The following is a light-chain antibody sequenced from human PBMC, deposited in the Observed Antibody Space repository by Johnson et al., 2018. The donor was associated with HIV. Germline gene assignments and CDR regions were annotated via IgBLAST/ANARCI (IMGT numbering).Light chain of an antibody. CDR2: DNN. V-gene: IGLV1-51*01. Sequence: HSVLTQPPSVSAAPGQKVTISCSGSSSNIGNNFVSWYQQLPGTAPKLLIYDNNKRPSGIPDRFSGSKSGTSATLGITGLKTGDEAEYYCGTWDSSLGAGVFGTVTKVTVL. CDR1: SSNIGNNF. J-gene: IGLJ1*01. CDR3: GTWDSSLGAGV.